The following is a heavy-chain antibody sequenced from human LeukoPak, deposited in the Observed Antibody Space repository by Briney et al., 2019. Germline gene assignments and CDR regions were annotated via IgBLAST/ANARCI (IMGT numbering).Heavy chain of an antibody. CDR1: GFTVSSNY. CDR2: IYSGGST. Sequence: PGGSPRLSCAASGFTVSSNYMSWVCQAPGKGLEWVSVIYSGGSTYYADSVKGRFTISRDNSKNTLYLQMNSLRAEDTAVYYCARAPSSGSGGLYYFDYWGQGTLVTVSS. CDR3: ARAPSSGSGGLYYFDY. V-gene: IGHV3-66*01. J-gene: IGHJ4*02. D-gene: IGHD6-19*01.